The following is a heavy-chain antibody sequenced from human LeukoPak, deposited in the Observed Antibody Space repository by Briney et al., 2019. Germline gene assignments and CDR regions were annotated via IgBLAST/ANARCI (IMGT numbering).Heavy chain of an antibody. CDR3: TTGARGSYRDY. V-gene: IGHV3-15*01. Sequence: RIKSKTDVGTTDYAAPVKGRFTISRDDSKNTLYLQMNSLKTEDTAVYYCTTGARGSYRDYWGQGTLVTVSS. CDR2: IKSKTDVGTT. J-gene: IGHJ4*02. D-gene: IGHD3-16*02.